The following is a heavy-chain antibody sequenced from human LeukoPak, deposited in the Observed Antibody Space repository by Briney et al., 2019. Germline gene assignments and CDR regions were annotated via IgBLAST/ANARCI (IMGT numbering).Heavy chain of an antibody. Sequence: GGSLRLSCAASGFTFSSYSMNWVRQAPGKGLEWVSSISSSSSYIYYADSVKGRFTISRDNAKNSLYLQMNSLRAEDTAVYYCARELPAANGGDYFDYWGQGTLVTVSS. CDR1: GFTFSSYS. CDR3: ARELPAANGGDYFDY. D-gene: IGHD2-2*01. CDR2: ISSSSSYI. J-gene: IGHJ4*02. V-gene: IGHV3-21*01.